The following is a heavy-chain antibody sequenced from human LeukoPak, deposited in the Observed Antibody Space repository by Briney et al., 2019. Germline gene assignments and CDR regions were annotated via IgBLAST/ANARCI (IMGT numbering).Heavy chain of an antibody. V-gene: IGHV1-46*01. CDR2: INPSGGST. J-gene: IGHJ6*02. CDR1: GYTFTRYY. D-gene: IGHD2-8*01. Sequence: ASVKVSCKASGYTFTRYYMHWVRQAPGQGREWMGIINPSGGSTSYAQKFQGRVTMTRDTSTSTVYMELSSLRSEDTAVYYRARGSNEMVYGMDVWGQGTTVTVSS. CDR3: ARGSNEMVYGMDV.